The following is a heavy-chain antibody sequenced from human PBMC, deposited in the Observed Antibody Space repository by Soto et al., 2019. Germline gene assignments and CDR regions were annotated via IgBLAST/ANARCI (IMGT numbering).Heavy chain of an antibody. D-gene: IGHD3-22*01. J-gene: IGHJ3*02. CDR1: GFTFSSYG. CDR2: ISYDGSNK. Sequence: QVQLVESGGGVVQPGRSLRLSCAASGFTFSSYGMHWVRQAPGKGLEWVAVISYDGSNKYYADSVKGRFTISRDNSKNTLYLQMNSLRAEDTAVYYYAKEGYYDSSGYPTPDAFDIWGQGTMVTVSS. CDR3: AKEGYYDSSGYPTPDAFDI. V-gene: IGHV3-30*18.